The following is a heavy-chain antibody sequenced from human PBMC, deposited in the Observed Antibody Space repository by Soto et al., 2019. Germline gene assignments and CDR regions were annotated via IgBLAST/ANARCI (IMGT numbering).Heavy chain of an antibody. V-gene: IGHV1-3*04. Sequence: GASVKVSCKTSGYVFTSFAIHWMRQAPGQGPEWMGWINTGNGDSKYSEKFQDRVTITRDTSATTAYMELSSLRSEDTAVYYCARSKTIVMPGFDHRGQGTLVTVSS. J-gene: IGHJ4*02. D-gene: IGHD2-21*01. CDR1: GYVFTSFA. CDR3: ARSKTIVMPGFDH. CDR2: INTGNGDS.